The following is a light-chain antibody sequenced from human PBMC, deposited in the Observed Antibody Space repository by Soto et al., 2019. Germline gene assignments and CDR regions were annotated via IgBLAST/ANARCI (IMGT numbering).Light chain of an antibody. J-gene: IGKJ5*01. CDR1: QSIGSSY. CDR2: GAS. V-gene: IGKV3-20*01. Sequence: EILLTQSRVTLSLSPEERATLSCSSSQSIGSSYLAWYQQKPGQAPRLLIYGASTRATGIPDRFSGSGSGTDFTLTINRVAPEDFAVYYCQQYVSLPITFGQGTRLQI. CDR3: QQYVSLPIT.